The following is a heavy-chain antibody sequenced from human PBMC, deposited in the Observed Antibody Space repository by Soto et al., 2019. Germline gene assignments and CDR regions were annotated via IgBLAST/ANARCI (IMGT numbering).Heavy chain of an antibody. CDR1: GDSFTNYA. CDR2: IILALGTP. J-gene: IGHJ5*02. CDR3: GRYCTNTKCRGGYYLDL. D-gene: IGHD2-8*01. Sequence: QVLLVQSGAEMKQPGSSVSVSCRASGDSFTNYAFTWVRQAPGQGPEWLGGIILALGTPHYSQRFQGRLTITAYESASTVYMELGSLRLDDTAVYYCGRYCTNTKCRGGYYLDLWGQGTLLTVPS. V-gene: IGHV1-69*01.